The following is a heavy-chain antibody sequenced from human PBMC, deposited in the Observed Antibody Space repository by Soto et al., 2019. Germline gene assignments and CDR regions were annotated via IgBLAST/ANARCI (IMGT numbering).Heavy chain of an antibody. J-gene: IGHJ6*02. V-gene: IGHV2-70*01. Sequence: SGPTLVNPTQTLTLTCTFSGFSLSTSGMCVSWIRQPPGKALEWLALIDWDDDKYYSTSLKTRLTISKDTSKNQVVLTMTNMDPVDTATYYCARIRMRAYYYYYGMDVWGQGTTVTVSS. CDR3: ARIRMRAYYYYYGMDV. CDR2: IDWDDDK. CDR1: GFSLSTSGMC.